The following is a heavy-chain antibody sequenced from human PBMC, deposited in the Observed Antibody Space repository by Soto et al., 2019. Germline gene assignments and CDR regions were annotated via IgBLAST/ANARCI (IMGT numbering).Heavy chain of an antibody. D-gene: IGHD6-6*01. CDR3: ARNGEGSSSWAYYYYGMDV. Sequence: SETLSLTCTVSGGSISSYYWSWIRQPAGKGLEWIGRIYTSGSTNYNPSLKSRVTMSVDTSKNQFSLKLSSVTAADTAVYYCARNGEGSSSWAYYYYGMDVWGQGTTGTVSS. CDR1: GGSISSYY. V-gene: IGHV4-4*07. J-gene: IGHJ6*02. CDR2: IYTSGST.